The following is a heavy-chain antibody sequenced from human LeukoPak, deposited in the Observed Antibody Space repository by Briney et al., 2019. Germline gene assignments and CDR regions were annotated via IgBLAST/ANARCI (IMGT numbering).Heavy chain of an antibody. D-gene: IGHD5-12*01. CDR1: GFTFSRYW. Sequence: GGSLRLSCTASGFTFSRYWMTWVRQAPGKGLEWVANIKEDGSAKYYVDSMKGRFTISRDNAKNSLYLQINSLRAEDTAVYYCARDSPGYGGYSYWGQGTLVTVSP. V-gene: IGHV3-7*04. CDR2: IKEDGSAK. J-gene: IGHJ4*02. CDR3: ARDSPGYGGYSY.